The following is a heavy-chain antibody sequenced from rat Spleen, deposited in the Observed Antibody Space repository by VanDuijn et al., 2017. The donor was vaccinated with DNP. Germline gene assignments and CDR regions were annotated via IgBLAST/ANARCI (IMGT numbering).Heavy chain of an antibody. Sequence: EAQLQESGPGLVKPSQSLSLTCSVTGSSITSNYWGWIRQFPGNKMEWVGHIGYSGSTRYNPSLKSRISITSDTSKNQFFLQVNSVTTEDTATYYCARGDILRSFDYWGQGVMVTVSS. CDR1: GSSITSNY. CDR3: ARGDILRSFDY. CDR2: IGYSGST. V-gene: IGHV3-1*01. D-gene: IGHD1-6*01. J-gene: IGHJ2*01.